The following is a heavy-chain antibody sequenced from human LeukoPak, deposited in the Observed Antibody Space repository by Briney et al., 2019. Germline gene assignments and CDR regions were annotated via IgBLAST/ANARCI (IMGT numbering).Heavy chain of an antibody. V-gene: IGHV3-23*01. CDR3: AKIDRIAAAGTFDP. CDR2: ISGSGGST. CDR1: GLTCSSYA. D-gene: IGHD6-13*01. J-gene: IGHJ5*02. Sequence: PGGSLRLSCAASGLTCSSYAMSWVRQAPGKGLEWVSAISGSGGSTYYADSVKGRFTISRDNSKNTLYLQMNSLRAEDTAVYYCAKIDRIAAAGTFDPWGQGTLVTVSS.